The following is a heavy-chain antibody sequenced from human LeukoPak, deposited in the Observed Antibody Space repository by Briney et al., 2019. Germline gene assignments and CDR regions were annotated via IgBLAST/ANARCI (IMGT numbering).Heavy chain of an antibody. V-gene: IGHV3-7*01. CDR3: AKDWELRNYYDSSWFDY. CDR2: IKEDGSQE. J-gene: IGHJ4*02. Sequence: GGSLRLSCAASGFTFSNYWMTWVRQAPGKGLEWVADIKEDGSQENYVDSVKGRFTISRDNSKNTLCLQMNSLRAEDTAVYYCAKDWELRNYYDSSWFDYWGQGTLVTVSS. CDR1: GFTFSNYW. D-gene: IGHD3-22*01.